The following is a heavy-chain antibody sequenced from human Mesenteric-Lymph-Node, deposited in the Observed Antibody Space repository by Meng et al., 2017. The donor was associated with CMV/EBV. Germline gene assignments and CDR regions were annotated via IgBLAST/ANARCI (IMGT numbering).Heavy chain of an antibody. J-gene: IGHJ5*02. CDR1: GGSVISSNG. V-gene: IGHV4-4*02. CDR3: ARLLSTTEGYWRFDP. CDR2: MHHTGKS. D-gene: IGHD2-15*01. Sequence: SGGSVISSNGWTWVRQSPGTGLEWIGEMHHTGKSNYNPSLRSRLTLSVDSSKNQFSLKLTSVTAADTAVYYCARLLSTTEGYWRFDPWGQGTLVTVSS.